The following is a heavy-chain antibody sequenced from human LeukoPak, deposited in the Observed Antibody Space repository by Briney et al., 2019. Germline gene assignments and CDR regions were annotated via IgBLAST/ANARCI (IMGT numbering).Heavy chain of an antibody. CDR3: ARLPYSGYAP. CDR2: IYTSGST. J-gene: IGHJ5*02. Sequence: PSETLSLTCTVSGGSISSGSYYWSWIRQPAGKGLEWIGRIYTSGSTNYNPSLKSRVTISVDTSKNQFSLRLSSVTAADTAVYYCARLPYSGYAPWGQGTLVTVSS. V-gene: IGHV4-61*02. D-gene: IGHD5-12*01. CDR1: GGSISSGSYY.